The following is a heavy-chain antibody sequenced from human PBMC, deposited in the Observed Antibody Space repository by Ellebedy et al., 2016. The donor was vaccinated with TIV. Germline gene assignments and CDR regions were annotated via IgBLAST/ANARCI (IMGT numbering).Heavy chain of an antibody. D-gene: IGHD3-10*01. CDR2: IYPDDFRP. CDR1: GYKFRNYY. V-gene: IGHV5-51*01. J-gene: IGHJ6*02. Sequence: GESLKISCEGSGYKFRNYYTVWMRQVSGKGLEWVGYIYPDDFRPRYSPSFQDRVTISADKSINAAYLHLRSLKASDSGIYYCARLGSVRGADGYYGMDVWGQGSTVNVSS. CDR3: ARLGSVRGADGYYGMDV.